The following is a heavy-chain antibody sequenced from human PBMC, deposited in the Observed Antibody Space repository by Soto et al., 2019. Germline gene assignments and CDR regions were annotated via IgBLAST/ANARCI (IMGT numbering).Heavy chain of an antibody. D-gene: IGHD1-26*01. CDR1: GGSISSNDYY. J-gene: IGHJ4*02. CDR2: IYYGGST. V-gene: IGHV4-39*01. Sequence: QLQLQESGPGLVKPSETLSLTCTVSGGSISSNDYYWDWIRQSPGKGLEWIGSIYYGGSTYYNPSLKSRVSMSVDTSRNQFSLKLTSVTATDTAIYSCARHRGRASSQRYFDYWGQGTLVTVSS. CDR3: ARHRGRASSQRYFDY.